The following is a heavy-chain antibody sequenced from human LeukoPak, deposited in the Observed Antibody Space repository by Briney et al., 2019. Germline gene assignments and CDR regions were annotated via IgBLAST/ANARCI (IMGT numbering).Heavy chain of an antibody. Sequence: SETLSLTCTVSGGSISSYYWGWIRQPPGKGLEWIGSIYYSGSTYYNPSLKSRVTISVDTSKNQFSLKLSSVTAADTAVYYCASQTYYYDSSGPNWFDPWGQGTLVTVSS. D-gene: IGHD3-22*01. V-gene: IGHV4-39*01. CDR1: GGSISSYY. CDR2: IYYSGST. CDR3: ASQTYYYDSSGPNWFDP. J-gene: IGHJ5*02.